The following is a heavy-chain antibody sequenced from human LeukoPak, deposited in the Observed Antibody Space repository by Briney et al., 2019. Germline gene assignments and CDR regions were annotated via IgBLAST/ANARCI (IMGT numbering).Heavy chain of an antibody. CDR1: GYAFIVNY. V-gene: IGHV1-2*02. D-gene: IGHD6-6*01. J-gene: IGHJ3*01. Sequence: ASVKVSCKASGYAFIVNYIYWVRQAPGQGLEWMGWLNPQNGDTEYGQRIQGRVTMTRYTSTSTAYMEMTRLMSDDTAVYYRARGDRSASTVEDAFDLWGQGTMVTVSS. CDR3: ARGDRSASTVEDAFDL. CDR2: LNPQNGDT.